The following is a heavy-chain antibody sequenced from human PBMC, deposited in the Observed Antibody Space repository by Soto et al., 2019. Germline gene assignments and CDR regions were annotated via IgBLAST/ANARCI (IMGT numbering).Heavy chain of an antibody. CDR3: ARRYGSAIDY. CDR1: GYSFTTYW. J-gene: IGHJ4*02. CDR2: IDPTDSYT. D-gene: IGHD1-26*01. V-gene: IGHV5-10-1*01. Sequence: PGESLKISCQASGYSFTTYWISWVRQMPGKGLECMGRIDPTDSYTDYGPSFEGHVTMSVDRSINTAFLEWSSLKASDSAVYYCARRYGSAIDYWGQGTLVTVSS.